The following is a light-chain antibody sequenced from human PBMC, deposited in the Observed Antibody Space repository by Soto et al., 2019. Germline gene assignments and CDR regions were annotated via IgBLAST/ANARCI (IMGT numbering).Light chain of an antibody. CDR2: DAS. J-gene: IGKJ1*01. Sequence: VVPRWRATVPWSRGEGGTRSCSACQSVSRYLAWFQQKPGQAPRLVIYDASNRATGIPARFSASGSGTDFSLTITSLGPEDLAVYYSQQRRNWPRAFGQGTKVDIK. V-gene: IGKV3-11*01. CDR3: QQRRNWPRA. CDR1: QSVSRY.